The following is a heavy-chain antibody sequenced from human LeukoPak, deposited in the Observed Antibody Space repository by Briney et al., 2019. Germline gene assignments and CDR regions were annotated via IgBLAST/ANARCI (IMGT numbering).Heavy chain of an antibody. CDR1: GGSISSYY. CDR2: IYYSGST. V-gene: IGHV4-59*01. Sequence: SETLSLTCTVSGGSISSYYWSWIRQPPGKGLEWIGYIYYSGSTNYNPSPKSRVTISVDTSKNQFSLKLSSVTAAGTAVYYCASASLSALGFDYWGQGTLVTVSS. J-gene: IGHJ4*02. D-gene: IGHD7-27*01. CDR3: ASASLSALGFDY.